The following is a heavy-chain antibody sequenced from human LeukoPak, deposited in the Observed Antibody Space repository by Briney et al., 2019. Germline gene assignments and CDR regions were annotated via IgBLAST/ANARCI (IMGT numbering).Heavy chain of an antibody. CDR1: GFTFSRYA. D-gene: IGHD6-19*01. CDR3: VKASGGWYGYFDY. J-gene: IGHJ4*02. Sequence: GGSLRLSCSASGFTFSRYAMHWVRQAPGKGLEYVSAISSNGGSTYYADSVKGRVTISRDNSKNTLYLQMSSLRPEDTSVFYCVKASGGWYGYFDYWGQGTLVTVSS. CDR2: ISSNGGST. V-gene: IGHV3-64D*06.